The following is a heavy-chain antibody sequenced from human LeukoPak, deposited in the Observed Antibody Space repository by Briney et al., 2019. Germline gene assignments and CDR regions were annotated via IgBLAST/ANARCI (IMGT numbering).Heavy chain of an antibody. CDR3: ARGQDIVVVPAAINYYYGMDV. V-gene: IGHV4-59*01. J-gene: IGHJ6*02. CDR2: IYYSGST. CDR1: GVSISSYY. D-gene: IGHD2-2*01. Sequence: SETLSLTCTVSGVSISSYYWSWLRQPPGKGLEWIGYIYYSGSTNYNPSLKSRVTISVDTSKNQFSLKLSSVTAADTAVYYCARGQDIVVVPAAINYYYGMDVWGQGTTVTVS.